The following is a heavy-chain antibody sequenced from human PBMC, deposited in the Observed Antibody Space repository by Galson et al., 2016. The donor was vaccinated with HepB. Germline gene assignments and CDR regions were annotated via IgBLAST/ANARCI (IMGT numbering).Heavy chain of an antibody. D-gene: IGHD1-26*01. CDR3: SRHPPSGYYYYGLDV. V-gene: IGHV4-39*01. Sequence: EPLSLTCTVSGDSISNVGRHWGWFRQSPEMGLEYIGSIHSSGTSYYNPSLTSRVTVSAAMSRNQFFLSLTSVTAADPAVYYCSRHPPSGYYYYGLDVWGQGTTVTVSS. CDR2: IHSSGTS. CDR1: GDSISNVGRH. J-gene: IGHJ6*02.